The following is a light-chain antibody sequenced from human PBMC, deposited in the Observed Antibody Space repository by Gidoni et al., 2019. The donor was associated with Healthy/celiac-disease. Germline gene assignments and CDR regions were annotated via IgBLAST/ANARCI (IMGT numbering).Light chain of an antibody. CDR2: GAS. CDR3: QQYGSSPQT. CDR1: QSVSSSY. J-gene: IGKJ5*01. V-gene: IGKV3-20*01. Sequence: IVLTQSPGTLSLSPGERATLSCRASQSVSSSYLAWYQQKPGQAPRLLIYGASSRATGIPDRFSGSGSGTDFTLTISRLEAEDFAVYYCQQYGSSPQTFGQGTRLEIK.